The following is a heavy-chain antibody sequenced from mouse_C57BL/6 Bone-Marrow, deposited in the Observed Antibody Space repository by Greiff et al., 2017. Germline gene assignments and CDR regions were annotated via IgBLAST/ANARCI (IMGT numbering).Heavy chain of an antibody. CDR1: GFNIKDDY. V-gene: IGHV14-4*01. CDR2: IDPENGDT. CDR3: TTGIYDGYYEDS. J-gene: IGHJ2*01. D-gene: IGHD2-3*01. Sequence: EVKLVESGAELVRPGASVKLSCTASGFNIKDDYMHWVKQRPEQGLEWIGWIDPENGDTEYASKFQGKATIRADTSSNTAYLQLSSLTSEDTAVYYCTTGIYDGYYEDSWGQGTTLTVSS.